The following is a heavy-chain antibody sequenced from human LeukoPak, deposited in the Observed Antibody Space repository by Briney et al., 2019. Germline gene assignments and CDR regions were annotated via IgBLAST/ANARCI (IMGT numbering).Heavy chain of an antibody. J-gene: IGHJ4*02. CDR3: AKDVGKWESLHFFDY. V-gene: IGHV3-23*01. CDR1: GFTFSTNA. D-gene: IGHD1-26*01. Sequence: GGSLRLFCLTSGFTFSTNAMSWVRQAPGKGLEWISGISGSGASTYYADSVTGWFTISRDNSRNTLYLQMNSLRGDDTAVYYCAKDVGKWESLHFFDYWGQGTLVTVSS. CDR2: ISGSGAST.